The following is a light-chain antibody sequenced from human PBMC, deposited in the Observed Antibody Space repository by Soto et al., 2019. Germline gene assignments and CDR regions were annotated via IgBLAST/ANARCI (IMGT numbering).Light chain of an antibody. Sequence: QSALTQPRSVSGSPGQSVTISCTGTSSDVGGYNYVSWYQQHPGKAPKLMIYDVSKRPSWVPDRFSGSKSVNTASLTISGLQAEDEADYYCCSYAGSYSHVVFGGGTKLTVL. CDR1: SSDVGGYNY. J-gene: IGLJ2*01. V-gene: IGLV2-11*01. CDR2: DVS. CDR3: CSYAGSYSHVV.